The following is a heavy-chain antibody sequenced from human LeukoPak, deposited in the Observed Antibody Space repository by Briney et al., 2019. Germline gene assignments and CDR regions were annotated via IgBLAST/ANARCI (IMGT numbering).Heavy chain of an antibody. Sequence: GGTLRLSCAASGFSFSTYAMHWVRQAPGKGLEWVALISYDESTRYYADSVKGRFTISRDNSKNTLYLQMNSLRVEDTAVYYCARRWSFDYWGQGTLVTVSS. V-gene: IGHV3-30*04. D-gene: IGHD6-13*01. CDR1: GFSFSTYA. J-gene: IGHJ4*02. CDR3: ARRWSFDY. CDR2: ISYDESTR.